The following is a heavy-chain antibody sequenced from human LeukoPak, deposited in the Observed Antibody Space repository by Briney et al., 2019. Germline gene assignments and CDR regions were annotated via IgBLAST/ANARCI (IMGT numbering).Heavy chain of an antibody. D-gene: IGHD6-6*01. V-gene: IGHV4-4*07. CDR3: AGRIAARRGDAFDI. CDR2: IYTSGST. CDR1: GGSISSYY. J-gene: IGHJ3*02. Sequence: SETLSLTCTVSGGSISSYYWSWIRQPAGKGLEWIGRIYTSGSTNYNPSLKSRVTMSVDTSKNQFSLKLSSVTAADTAVYYCAGRIAARRGDAFDIWGQGTMVTVSS.